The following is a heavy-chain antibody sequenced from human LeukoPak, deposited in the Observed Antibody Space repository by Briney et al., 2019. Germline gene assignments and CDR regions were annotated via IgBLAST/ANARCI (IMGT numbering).Heavy chain of an antibody. CDR2: IYYSGST. V-gene: IGHV4-39*01. Sequence: PSETLSLTCTVSGGSISSYYWGWIRQPPGKGLEWIGSIYYSGSTYYNPSLKSRVTISVDTSKNQFSLKLSSVTAADTAVYYCASARFLEWLFIYWGQGTLVTVSS. D-gene: IGHD3-3*01. J-gene: IGHJ4*02. CDR3: ASARFLEWLFIY. CDR1: GGSISSYY.